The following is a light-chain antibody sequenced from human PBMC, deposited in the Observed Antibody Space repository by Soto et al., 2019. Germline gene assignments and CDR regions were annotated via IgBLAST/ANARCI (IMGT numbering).Light chain of an antibody. CDR1: QSVSSSY. J-gene: IGKJ4*01. CDR2: GTS. Sequence: EIVLTQSPGTLSLSPGENATLSCLASQSVSSSYLAWYQQKPGQAPRLLIYGTSSRATGIPDRFSGSGSGTDFTLTISSLEPEDFAVYYCQQGSNWPPGLTFGGGTKVDI. CDR3: QQGSNWPPGLT. V-gene: IGKV3D-20*02.